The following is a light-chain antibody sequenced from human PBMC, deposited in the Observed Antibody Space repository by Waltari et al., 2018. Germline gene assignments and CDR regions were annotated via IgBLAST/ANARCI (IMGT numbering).Light chain of an antibody. J-gene: IGLJ3*02. CDR3: SLYMGSGIWV. CDR2: KGT. Sequence: QTVVTQEPSLSVSPGGTVTLTCAFPSGSVPTTSYASRYQQPPGQPPRTLVYKGTSRSSGVPGRFSGSVLGNTVALTITGGQADDESNYYCSLYMGSGIWVFGGGTKLTVL. V-gene: IGLV8-61*01. CDR1: SGSVPTTSY.